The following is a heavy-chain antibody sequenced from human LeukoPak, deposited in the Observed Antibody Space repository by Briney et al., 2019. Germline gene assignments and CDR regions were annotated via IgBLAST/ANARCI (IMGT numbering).Heavy chain of an antibody. J-gene: IGHJ4*02. CDR3: ASGDYGDYAY. D-gene: IGHD4-17*01. CDR1: GGSISSYY. Sequence: SETLSLTCTVSGGSISSYYWSWIRQPPGKGLEWIGYIYYSGSTNYNPSLKSRVTISVDTSKNQFSLKLSSVTAAGTAVYYCASGDYGDYAYWGQGTLVTVSS. V-gene: IGHV4-59*08. CDR2: IYYSGST.